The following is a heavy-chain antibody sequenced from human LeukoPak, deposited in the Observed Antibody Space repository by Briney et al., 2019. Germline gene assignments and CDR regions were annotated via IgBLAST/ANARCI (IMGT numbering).Heavy chain of an antibody. CDR1: GFTFTSSA. V-gene: IGHV1-58*02. CDR3: VAVGSTPAAFDI. J-gene: IGHJ3*02. Sequence: GASVKVSCKASGFTFTSSAMQWVRQARGQRLEWIGWIVVGSGNTNYAQKFQERVTITRDMSTSTAYMELSSLRSEDTAVYYCVAVGSTPAAFDIWGQGTMVTVSS. CDR2: IVVGSGNT. D-gene: IGHD2-2*01.